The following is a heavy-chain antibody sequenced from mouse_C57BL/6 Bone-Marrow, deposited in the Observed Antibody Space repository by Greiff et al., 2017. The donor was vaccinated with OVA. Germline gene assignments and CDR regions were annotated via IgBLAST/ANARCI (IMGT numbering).Heavy chain of an antibody. CDR3: ARRYYGSISFAY. Sequence: VQLKQSGPELVKPGASVKIPCKASGYTFTDYNMDWVKQSHGKSLEWIGDINPNNGGTIYNQKFKGKATLTVDKSSSTAYMELRSLTSEDTAVYYCARRYYGSISFAYWGQGTLVTVSA. D-gene: IGHD1-1*01. CDR2: INPNNGGT. CDR1: GYTFTDYN. J-gene: IGHJ3*01. V-gene: IGHV1-18*01.